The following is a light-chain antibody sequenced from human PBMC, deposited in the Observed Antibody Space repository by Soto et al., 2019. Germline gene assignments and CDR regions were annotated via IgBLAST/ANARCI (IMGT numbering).Light chain of an antibody. J-gene: IGKJ2*01. V-gene: IGKV1-33*01. CDR3: QQYHSLPHT. CDR2: DAS. CDR1: QDIANY. Sequence: DIQMTQSPSPLSASVGDSVTISCQASQDIANYLNWYQQKPGKPPKLLIYDASDLETGVPSRFSVGGSGTDFTFTISSLQSEDRATYFCQQYHSLPHTFGQGTKLEIK.